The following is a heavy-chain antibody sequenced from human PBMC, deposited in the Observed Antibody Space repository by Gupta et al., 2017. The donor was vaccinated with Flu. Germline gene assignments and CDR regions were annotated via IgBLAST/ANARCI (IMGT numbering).Heavy chain of an antibody. J-gene: IGHJ4*02. CDR1: GFTLSTYW. CDR2: IKQDGSEK. D-gene: IGHD1-26*01. CDR3: ARDSGNFYIDY. Sequence: EVQVVESGGGLVQPGGSLRLSCAASGFTLSTYWMSWVRQDPGKGLEWVANIKQDGSEKYYGDSVKGRFTISRDNAKNSQYLQMNNLRAEDTAVYYCARDSGNFYIDYWGQGTLVTVSS. V-gene: IGHV3-7*01.